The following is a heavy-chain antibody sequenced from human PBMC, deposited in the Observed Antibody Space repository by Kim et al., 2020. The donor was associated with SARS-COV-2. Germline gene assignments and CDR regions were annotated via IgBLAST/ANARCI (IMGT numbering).Heavy chain of an antibody. CDR1: EFIFSNYE. CDR2: INDIGGTK. J-gene: IGHJ6*02. V-gene: IGHV3-48*03. D-gene: IGHD1-7*01. Sequence: GGSLRLSCAASEFIFSNYEMNWVRLAPGKGLEWVSYINDIGGTKHYADSVKGRFTVSRDNAKHSLYLQINSLRAEDTATYYCARKIYMANYRYYYYGMDVWSPGTTVIVSS. CDR3: ARKIYMANYRYYYYGMDV.